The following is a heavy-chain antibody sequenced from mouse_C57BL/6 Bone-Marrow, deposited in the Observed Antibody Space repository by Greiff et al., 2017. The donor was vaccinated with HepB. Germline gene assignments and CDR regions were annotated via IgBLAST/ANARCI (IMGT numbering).Heavy chain of an antibody. D-gene: IGHD1-1*01. CDR3: AKNRRDATKWYFGV. V-gene: IGHV2-5*01. J-gene: IGHJ1*03. Sequence: VQLQQSGPGLVQPSQCLSITCTVSGFSFTSYGVHWVRQSPGKGLEWLGVICRGGSTDYNAAFMPRLSITKDNSKSQVFFKMNSLQADDTAIYYCAKNRRDATKWYFGVWGTGTTVTVSS. CDR2: ICRGGST. CDR1: GFSFTSYG.